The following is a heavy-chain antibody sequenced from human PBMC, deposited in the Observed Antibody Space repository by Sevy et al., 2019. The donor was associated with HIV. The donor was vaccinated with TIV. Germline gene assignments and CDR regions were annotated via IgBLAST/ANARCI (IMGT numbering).Heavy chain of an antibody. CDR1: GYSFTSYV. V-gene: IGHV7-4-1*01. J-gene: IGHJ1*01. D-gene: IGHD6-13*01. CDR2: IDTNTGNP. CDR3: ARAPPATSFLVPRGFQH. Sequence: ASVKVSCKASGYSFTSYVMNWVRQAPGQGLEWMGWIDTNTGNPTYAQAFTGRFVFSLDTSVSTAYRQVGSLKAEDTAVYYCARAPPATSFLVPRGFQHWGQGTLVTVSS.